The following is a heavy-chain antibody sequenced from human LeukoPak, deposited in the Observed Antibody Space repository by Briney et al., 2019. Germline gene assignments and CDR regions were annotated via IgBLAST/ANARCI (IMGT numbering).Heavy chain of an antibody. V-gene: IGHV1-69*06. CDR1: GGTFSSYV. Sequence: SVKVSCKAFGGTFSSYVISWVRQAPGQELEWMGGIISIFGTANYAQKFQDRVTITADKSTSTAYMELSSLRSEDTAVYYCARRRISSGWYPFFDYWGQGTLVTVSS. D-gene: IGHD6-19*01. CDR2: IISIFGTA. CDR3: ARRRISSGWYPFFDY. J-gene: IGHJ4*02.